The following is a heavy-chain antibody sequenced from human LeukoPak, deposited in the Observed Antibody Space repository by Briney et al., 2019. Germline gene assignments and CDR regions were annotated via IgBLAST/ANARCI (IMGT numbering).Heavy chain of an antibody. D-gene: IGHD3-10*01. CDR1: GGTFSSYA. J-gene: IGHJ6*03. Sequence: GASLKVSCKASGGTFSSYAISRVRQAPGQGLEWMGGIIPIFGTANYAQKFQGRVTITTDESTSTAYMELSSLRSEDTAVYYCARGSMADRNNCYYYYYMDVWGKGTTVTVSS. CDR2: IIPIFGTA. CDR3: ARGSMADRNNCYYYYYMDV. V-gene: IGHV1-69*05.